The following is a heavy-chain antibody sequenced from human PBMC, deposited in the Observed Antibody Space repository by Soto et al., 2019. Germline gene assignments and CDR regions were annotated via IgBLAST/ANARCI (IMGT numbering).Heavy chain of an antibody. CDR2: IIPIFDTP. V-gene: IGHV1-69*06. J-gene: IGHJ6*02. CDR1: GGIFSSFT. CDR3: ATHGATTMARGAMKHYYYVMDV. D-gene: IGHD3-10*01. Sequence: QVQLVQSGAEAGKPGSSVKVSCRASGGIFSSFTISWVRQAPGQGLEWLGGIIPIFDTPTYAQNFQGRVTITADKSTNTVYMELSGLRSEDTAVYYCATHGATTMARGAMKHYYYVMDVWGQGTTVTVSS.